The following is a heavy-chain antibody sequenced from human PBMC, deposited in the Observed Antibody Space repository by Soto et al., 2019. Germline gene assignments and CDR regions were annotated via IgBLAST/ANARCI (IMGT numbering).Heavy chain of an antibody. CDR3: AKGGSGSYSNAYDI. J-gene: IGHJ3*02. CDR2: IYYSGST. CDR1: GGSIRSSSYY. Sequence: SETLSLTCPVSGGSIRSSSYYWGWIRQPPGKGLEWIGSIYYSGSTYYNPSLKSRVTISVDTSKNQFSLKLSSVTAADTAVYYCAKGGSGSYSNAYDIWGQGTMVTVSS. V-gene: IGHV4-39*01. D-gene: IGHD3-10*01.